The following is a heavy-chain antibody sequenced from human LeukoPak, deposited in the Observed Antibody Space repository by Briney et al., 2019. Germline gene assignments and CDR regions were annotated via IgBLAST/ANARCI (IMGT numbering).Heavy chain of an antibody. CDR3: AKVFVVVPAAIGWFDS. V-gene: IGHV3-23*01. Sequence: GGSLRLSCAASGFTFSTFAMSWVRQSPGKGLEWVSAISESGGGTYYAGSVRGRFTISRDNSKNTLYLQLNSLRAEDTALYYCAKVFVVVPAAIGWFDSWGQGTLVTVSS. D-gene: IGHD2-2*01. CDR2: ISESGGGT. J-gene: IGHJ5*01. CDR1: GFTFSTFA.